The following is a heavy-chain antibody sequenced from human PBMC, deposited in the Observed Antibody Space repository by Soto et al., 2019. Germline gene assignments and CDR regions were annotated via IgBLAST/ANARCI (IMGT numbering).Heavy chain of an antibody. Sequence: SETLSLTCAVYGGAFSGYYWTWVRQTPGKGLEWIVDIEYGGSTNYNPSLQSRVSISPDSSKNQFSLKLSSVTAADTAVYYCARDLGFCSTTSCYPWFGPWGLGTLVTVSS. D-gene: IGHD2-2*01. CDR3: ARDLGFCSTTSCYPWFGP. CDR2: IEYGGST. CDR1: GGAFSGYY. V-gene: IGHV4-34*01. J-gene: IGHJ5*02.